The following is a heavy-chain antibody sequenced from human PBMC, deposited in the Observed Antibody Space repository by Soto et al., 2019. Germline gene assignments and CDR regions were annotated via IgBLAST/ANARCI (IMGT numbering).Heavy chain of an antibody. CDR2: IIPFFGTT. CDR3: ASRPVMEVAQYGNWYDP. Sequence: SVKVSCKASGGTFSSYPINWVRQAPGQGLEWMGGIIPFFGTTHSAQKFQGRLTITADESTRTTYMELSSLRSEDTAVYYCASRPVMEVAQYGNWYDPWGQGTLVTVSS. D-gene: IGHD2-15*01. V-gene: IGHV1-69*13. CDR1: GGTFSSYP. J-gene: IGHJ5*02.